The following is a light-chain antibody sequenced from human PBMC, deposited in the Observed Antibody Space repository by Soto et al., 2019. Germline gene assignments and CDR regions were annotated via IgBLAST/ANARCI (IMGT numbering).Light chain of an antibody. CDR3: QKYSSVIT. CDR2: AAS. CDR1: QGISNF. J-gene: IGKJ5*01. V-gene: IGKV1-27*01. Sequence: DIQMTQSPSSLSASVGDRVTITYRASQGISNFLPWYQQKPGKVPKLLISAASTLQSGVPSRFSGSGSGTDFTLTITSLQPEDVATYYCQKYSSVITFGQGTRLEI.